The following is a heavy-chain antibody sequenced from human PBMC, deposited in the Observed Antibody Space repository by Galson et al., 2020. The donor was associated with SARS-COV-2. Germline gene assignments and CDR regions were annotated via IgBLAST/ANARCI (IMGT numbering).Heavy chain of an antibody. CDR2: ISWNSGSI. CDR3: AKDNLPVATFIDY. CDR1: GFTFDDYA. J-gene: IGHJ4*02. D-gene: IGHD1-26*01. V-gene: IGHV3-9*01. Sequence: SLKISCAASGFTFDDYAMHWVRQAPGKGLEWVSGISWNSGSIGYADSVKGRFTISRDNAKNSLYLQMNSLRAEDTALYYCAKDNLPVATFIDYWGQGTLVTVSS.